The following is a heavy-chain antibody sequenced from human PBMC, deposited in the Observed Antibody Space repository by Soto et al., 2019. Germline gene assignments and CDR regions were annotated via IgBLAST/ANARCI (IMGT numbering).Heavy chain of an antibody. V-gene: IGHV3-23*01. Sequence: LRLSCAASGLTFSSYAMSWVRQAPGKGLEWVSAISGSGGSTYYADSVKGRFTISRDNSKNTLYLQMNSLRAEDTAVYYCAKAPSYYYASSGYLAYWGQGTLVTVSS. D-gene: IGHD3-22*01. CDR1: GLTFSSYA. J-gene: IGHJ4*02. CDR3: AKAPSYYYASSGYLAY. CDR2: ISGSGGST.